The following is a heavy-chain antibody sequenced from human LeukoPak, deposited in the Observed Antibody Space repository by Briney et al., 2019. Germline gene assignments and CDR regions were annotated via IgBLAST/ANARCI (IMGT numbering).Heavy chain of an antibody. CDR2: IFDGGAT. CDR3: ARAPPYYYDSRGYHYERGNYYYGMDV. V-gene: IGHV3-53*01. D-gene: IGHD3-22*01. Sequence: GGSLRLSCAASAFTFSSYLMAWVRQAPGKGLEWVSVIFDGGATYYADSVKGRFSISRDNSANTLHLQMTSLRAEDTAVYYCARAPPYYYDSRGYHYERGNYYYGMDVWGQGTTVIVSS. CDR1: AFTFSSYL. J-gene: IGHJ6*02.